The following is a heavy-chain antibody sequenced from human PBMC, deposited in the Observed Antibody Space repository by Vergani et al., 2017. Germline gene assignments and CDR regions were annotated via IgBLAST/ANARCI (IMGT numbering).Heavy chain of an antibody. Sequence: QVQLQQWGAGLLKPSETLSLTCAVYGGSFSGYYWSWIRQPPGKGLEWSGEINHSGSTNYNPSLKSRVTISVDTSKNQFSLKLSSVTAADTAVYYCARKRLGKQLTNWYFDLWGRGTLVTVSS. CDR2: INHSGST. CDR1: GGSFSGYY. D-gene: IGHD6-13*01. V-gene: IGHV4-34*01. J-gene: IGHJ2*01. CDR3: ARKRLGKQLTNWYFDL.